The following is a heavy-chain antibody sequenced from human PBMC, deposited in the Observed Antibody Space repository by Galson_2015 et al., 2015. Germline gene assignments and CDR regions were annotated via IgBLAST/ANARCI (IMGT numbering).Heavy chain of an antibody. Sequence: CAISGDSVSSNSAAWNWIRQSPSRGLEWLGRTYYRSKWYNDYAVSVKSRITINPDTSKNQFSLQLNSVTPEDTAVYYCARVTSLGYCSGGSCYSYYYYGMDVWGQGTTVTVSS. CDR1: GDSVSSNSAA. V-gene: IGHV6-1*01. CDR3: ARVTSLGYCSGGSCYSYYYYGMDV. D-gene: IGHD2-15*01. J-gene: IGHJ6*02. CDR2: TYYRSKWYN.